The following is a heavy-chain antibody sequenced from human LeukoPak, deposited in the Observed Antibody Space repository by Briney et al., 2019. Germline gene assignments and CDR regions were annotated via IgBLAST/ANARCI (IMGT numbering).Heavy chain of an antibody. D-gene: IGHD2/OR15-2a*01. V-gene: IGHV1-69*05. CDR3: ARVFSIIPYPHFDY. Sequence: GASVKVSCKASGGTVRRFGISWVRQAPGQGLEWMGGIIPIFGTTSYVQEFQGRVTMTRNTSISTAYMELSSLRSEDTAVYYCARVFSIIPYPHFDYWGQGTLVTVSS. J-gene: IGHJ4*02. CDR1: GGTVRRFG. CDR2: IIPIFGTT.